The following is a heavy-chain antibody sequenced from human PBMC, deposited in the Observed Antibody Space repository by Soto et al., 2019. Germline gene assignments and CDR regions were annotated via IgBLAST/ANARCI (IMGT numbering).Heavy chain of an antibody. CDR2: IYWNDDN. CDR3: AHGLIFDSHGYHYFDY. Sequence: QITLKESGPTLVKPTQTLTLTCTFSGFSLNTPGVGVGWIRQPPGKALEWLALIYWNDDNRYSPSLKSRLTLTKDTSKNQVVLTMTNMDPVDTATYYCAHGLIFDSHGYHYFDYWGQGTLVTVSS. V-gene: IGHV2-5*01. CDR1: GFSLNTPGVG. D-gene: IGHD3-22*01. J-gene: IGHJ4*02.